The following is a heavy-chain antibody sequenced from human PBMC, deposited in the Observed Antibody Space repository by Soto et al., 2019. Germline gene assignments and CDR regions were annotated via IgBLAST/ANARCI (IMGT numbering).Heavy chain of an antibody. CDR2: ISSSSSYI. Sequence: EVQLVESGGGLVKPGGSLRLSCAASGFTFSSYSMNWVRQAPGKGLEWVSSISSSSSYIYYADSVKGRFTISRDNAKNSLYLQMNSLRAEDTAVYYCARVVRYCSGGSCCFDYWGQGTLVTVSS. D-gene: IGHD2-15*01. V-gene: IGHV3-21*01. CDR1: GFTFSSYS. CDR3: ARVVRYCSGGSCCFDY. J-gene: IGHJ4*02.